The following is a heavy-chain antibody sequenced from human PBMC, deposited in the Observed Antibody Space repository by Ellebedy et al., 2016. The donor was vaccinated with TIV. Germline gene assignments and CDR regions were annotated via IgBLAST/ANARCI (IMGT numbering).Heavy chain of an antibody. D-gene: IGHD6-19*01. CDR1: GGSFSGYY. V-gene: IGHV4-34*01. CDR2: INHSGST. Sequence: SQTLSLTCAVYGGSFSGYYWSWIRQPPGKGLEWIGEINHSGSTNYNPSLKSRVTISVDTSKNQFSLKLSSVTAADTAVYYCARDYRSGWKRQWSDAFDIWGQGTMVTVSS. J-gene: IGHJ3*02. CDR3: ARDYRSGWKRQWSDAFDI.